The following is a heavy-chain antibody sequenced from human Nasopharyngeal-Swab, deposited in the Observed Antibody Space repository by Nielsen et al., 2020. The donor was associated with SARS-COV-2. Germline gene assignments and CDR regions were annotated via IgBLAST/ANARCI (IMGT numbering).Heavy chain of an antibody. Sequence: ASVKVSCKASGYTFPSYGISWVRQAPGQGLEWMGWISAYNGNTNYAQKLQGRVTMTTDTSTSTAYMELRSLRSDDTAVYYCARAVGQQWLVRRNYFDYWGQGTLVTVSS. V-gene: IGHV1-18*01. CDR1: GYTFPSYG. CDR2: ISAYNGNT. J-gene: IGHJ4*02. D-gene: IGHD6-19*01. CDR3: ARAVGQQWLVRRNYFDY.